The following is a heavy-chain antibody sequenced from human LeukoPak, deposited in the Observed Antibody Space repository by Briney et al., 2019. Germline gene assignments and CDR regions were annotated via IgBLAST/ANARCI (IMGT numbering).Heavy chain of an antibody. CDR1: GFTFSSSG. CDR2: ILKDGTNK. V-gene: IGHV3-30*18. CDR3: AKEGLGRYQRLHFDH. J-gene: IGHJ4*02. Sequence: GRSLRLSCAASGFTFSSSGVHWVRQAPGKGLEWAAVILKDGTNKYYADSVKGRFTVSRDDSKNTLFLQMDSLRPEDTAVYYCAKEGLGRYQRLHFDHWGQGTLVTVPS. D-gene: IGHD2-2*01.